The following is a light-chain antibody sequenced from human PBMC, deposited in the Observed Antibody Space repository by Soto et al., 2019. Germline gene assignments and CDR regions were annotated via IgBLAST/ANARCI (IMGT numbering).Light chain of an antibody. V-gene: IGLV1-47*02. J-gene: IGLJ1*01. CDR3: AAWAASLSGFHV. CDR1: SSNIGSNY. Sequence: QSALTQPPSASGTPGQRVTISCSGSSSNIGSNYVYWYQQLPGKAPKLLSYSNSQRPSGVADRFSGSKSGTSASLTISGLRSEDEADYYCAAWAASLSGFHVFGTGTKVTVL. CDR2: SNS.